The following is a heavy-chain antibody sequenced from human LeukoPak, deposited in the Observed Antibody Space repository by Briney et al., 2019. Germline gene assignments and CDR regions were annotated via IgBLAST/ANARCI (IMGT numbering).Heavy chain of an antibody. CDR3: ARSYDSSGYSLTIFDY. Sequence: KPSETLSLTCAVSGGSISSGGYSWSWIRQPPGKGLEWIGYIYHSGSTYYNPSLKSRVTISVDRSKNQFSLKLSSVTAADTAVYYCARSYDSSGYSLTIFDYWGQGTLVTVSS. D-gene: IGHD3-22*01. V-gene: IGHV4-30-2*01. CDR1: GGSISSGGYS. CDR2: IYHSGST. J-gene: IGHJ4*02.